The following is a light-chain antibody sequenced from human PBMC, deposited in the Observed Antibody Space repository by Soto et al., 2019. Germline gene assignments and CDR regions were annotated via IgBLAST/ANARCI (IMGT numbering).Light chain of an antibody. J-gene: IGKJ3*01. CDR1: QSVSSSY. CDR2: GAS. CDR3: HQYDSSPLT. Sequence: EIVLTQSPGTLSLSPGERATLSCRASQSVSSSYLAWYQQKPGQAPRLLIYGASSRATGIPDGFSGSGSGTDFTLTISRLEPEDFAVYYCHQYDSSPLTFGPGTKVDIK. V-gene: IGKV3-20*01.